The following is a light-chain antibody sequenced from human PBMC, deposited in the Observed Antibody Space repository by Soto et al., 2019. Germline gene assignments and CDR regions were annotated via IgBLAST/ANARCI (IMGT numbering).Light chain of an antibody. CDR1: TSDVGSHNF. J-gene: IGLJ2*01. CDR3: CSYAGSYTLV. V-gene: IGLV2-11*01. Sequence: QSALTQPASVSGSPGQSITISCTGTTSDVGSHNFVSWYQQLPGKAPKLLIYDVSKRPSGVPDRFSGSKSGNTASLTISGLQAEDEADYYCCSYAGSYTLVFGGGTKLTVL. CDR2: DVS.